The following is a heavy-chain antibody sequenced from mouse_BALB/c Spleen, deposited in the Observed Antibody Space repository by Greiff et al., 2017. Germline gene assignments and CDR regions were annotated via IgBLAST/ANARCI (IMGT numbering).Heavy chain of an antibody. Sequence: VQLKESGPSLVQPSQSLSITCTVSGFSLTSYGVHWVRQSPGKGLEWLGVIWRGGSTDYNAAFMSRLSITKDNSKSQVFFKMNSLQADDTAIYYCAKTGVTPYYAMDYWGQGTSVTVSS. V-gene: IGHV2-5-1*01. CDR1: GFSLTSYG. D-gene: IGHD2-3*01. CDR3: AKTGVTPYYAMDY. CDR2: IWRGGST. J-gene: IGHJ4*01.